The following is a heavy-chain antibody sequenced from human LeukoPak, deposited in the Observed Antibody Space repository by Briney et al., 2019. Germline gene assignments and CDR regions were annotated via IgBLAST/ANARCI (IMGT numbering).Heavy chain of an antibody. CDR1: GDSLTSYY. V-gene: IGHV4-59*08. Sequence: SETLSLTCTVSGDSLTSYYWSWIRQPQGKGLQWIGYIYYSGTVNYNPSLKSRVTISVDTYKNQFSLNLGSVTAADTAVYYCARLGSYFDYWGQGSLVTVSP. CDR3: ARLGSYFDY. CDR2: IYYSGTV. J-gene: IGHJ4*01.